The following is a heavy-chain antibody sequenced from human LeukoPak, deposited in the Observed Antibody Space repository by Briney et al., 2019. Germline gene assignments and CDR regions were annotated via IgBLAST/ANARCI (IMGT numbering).Heavy chain of an antibody. CDR2: ISSSSSYI. Sequence: GGSLRLSCAASGFTFSSYSMNWVRQAPGKGLEWVSSISSSSSYIYYADSVKGRFTISRGNAKNSLYLQMNSLRAEDTAVYYCARDFGAVAGSSDYWGQGTLVTVSS. D-gene: IGHD6-19*01. J-gene: IGHJ4*02. CDR3: ARDFGAVAGSSDY. CDR1: GFTFSSYS. V-gene: IGHV3-21*01.